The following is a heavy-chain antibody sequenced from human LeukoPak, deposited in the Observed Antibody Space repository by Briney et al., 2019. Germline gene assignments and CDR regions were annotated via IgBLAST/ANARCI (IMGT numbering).Heavy chain of an antibody. CDR3: ARAEWTTYYYDSSGYMFDY. CDR2: IKQDGSEK. D-gene: IGHD3-22*01. V-gene: IGHV3-7*01. CDR1: GFTFSSYW. Sequence: PGGSLRLSCAASGFTFSSYWMSWVRQAPGKGLEWVANIKQDGSEKYYVDPVKGRFTISRDNAKNSLYLQMNSLRAEDTAVYYCARAEWTTYYYDSSGYMFDYWGQGTLVTVSS. J-gene: IGHJ4*02.